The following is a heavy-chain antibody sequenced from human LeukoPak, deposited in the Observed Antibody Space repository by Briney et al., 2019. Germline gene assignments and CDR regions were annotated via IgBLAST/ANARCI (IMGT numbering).Heavy chain of an antibody. CDR1: GYTFTGYY. CDR2: INPNSGGT. J-gene: IGHJ6*02. CDR3: ARDRAGFSRSYYYYGMDV. V-gene: IGHV1-2*02. D-gene: IGHD3-10*01. Sequence: GASVKVSCKASGYTFTGYYMHWVRQAPGQGLEWMGWINPNSGGTNYAQKFQGRVTMTRDTSISTACMELSRLRSDDTAVYYCARDRAGFSRSYYYYGMDVWGQGTTVTVSS.